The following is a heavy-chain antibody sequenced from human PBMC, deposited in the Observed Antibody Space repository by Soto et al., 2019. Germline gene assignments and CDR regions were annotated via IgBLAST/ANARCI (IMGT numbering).Heavy chain of an antibody. D-gene: IGHD6-19*01. J-gene: IGHJ5*02. CDR3: AREIGDINGSTRRWFDQ. Sequence: SDTLSLPCTGSGGSISSYYWSWIRQPAGPGLEWIGRICTRGNINYNPSLKSRVTMSVDTSKNQFSLKLSSVTAADTAVYYCAREIGDINGSTRRWFDQWCQGTLVTVYS. V-gene: IGHV4-4*07. CDR1: GGSISSYY. CDR2: ICTRGNI.